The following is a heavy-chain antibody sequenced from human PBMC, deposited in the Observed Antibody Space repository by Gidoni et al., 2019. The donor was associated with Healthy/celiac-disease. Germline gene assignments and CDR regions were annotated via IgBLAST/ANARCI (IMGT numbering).Heavy chain of an antibody. Sequence: QVQLVASGGGLVKPGGSLRLSCAASGFTFRDYYMSWIRQAPGKGLEWVSYISSSGSTIYYADSVKGRFTISRDNAKNSLYLQMNSLRAEDTAVYYCARDSALYGDYVYYGMDVWGQGTTVTVSS. CDR2: ISSSGSTI. CDR1: GFTFRDYY. CDR3: ARDSALYGDYVYYGMDV. D-gene: IGHD4-17*01. V-gene: IGHV3-11*01. J-gene: IGHJ6*02.